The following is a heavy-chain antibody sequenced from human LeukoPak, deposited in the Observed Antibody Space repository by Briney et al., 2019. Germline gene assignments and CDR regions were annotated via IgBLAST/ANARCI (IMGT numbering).Heavy chain of an antibody. V-gene: IGHV3-21*01. CDR2: ISSSSNYI. CDR3: ARDKGSSSPYYYYYMDV. CDR1: GFTFSSYS. D-gene: IGHD6-6*01. J-gene: IGHJ6*03. Sequence: GGSLRLSCAASGFTFSSYSMNWVRQAPGKGLEWVSSISSSSNYIYYADSVKGRFTTSRDNAKNSLYLQMNSLRAEDTAVYYCARDKGSSSPYYYYYMDVWGKGTTVTVSS.